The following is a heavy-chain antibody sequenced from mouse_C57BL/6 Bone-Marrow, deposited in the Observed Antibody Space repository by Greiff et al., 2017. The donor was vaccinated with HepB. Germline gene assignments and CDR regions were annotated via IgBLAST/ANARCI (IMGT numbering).Heavy chain of an antibody. CDR1: GYTFTSSW. Sequence: QVQLQQPGAELVKPGASVKLSCKASGYTFTSSWMPWVKQRPGRGLEWIGRTDPNSGGTKYNEKFKSKATLTVDKPSSTAYMQLSSLTSEDSAVYYCARDYYGSSYGYFDVWGTGTTVTVSS. J-gene: IGHJ1*03. CDR3: ARDYYGSSYGYFDV. CDR2: TDPNSGGT. V-gene: IGHV1-72*01. D-gene: IGHD1-1*01.